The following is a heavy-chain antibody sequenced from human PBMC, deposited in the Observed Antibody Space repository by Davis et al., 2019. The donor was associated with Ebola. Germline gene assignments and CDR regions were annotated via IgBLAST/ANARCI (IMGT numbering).Heavy chain of an antibody. D-gene: IGHD5-18*01. V-gene: IGHV1-69*04. CDR3: ARDGHIIQLGI. Sequence: SVKVSCKASGGTLSRFTVSWVRQAPGQGLEWMGRIIPILGIAKYAQKFQGRVTITADKSTNTAHMELSSLRSDDTAVYYCARDGHIIQLGIWGQGTMVTVSS. CDR1: GGTLSRFT. J-gene: IGHJ3*02. CDR2: IIPILGIA.